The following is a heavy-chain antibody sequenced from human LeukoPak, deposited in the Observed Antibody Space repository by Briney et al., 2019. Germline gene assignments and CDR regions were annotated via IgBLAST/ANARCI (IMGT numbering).Heavy chain of an antibody. Sequence: SETLSLTCTVSGGSISSYYWSWIRQPPGKGLEWIGYIYYSGSTNYNPSLKSRVTISVDTSKNQFSLKLSSVTAADTAVYYCARSTIVVVTPDAFDIWGQGTMVTVSS. CDR2: IYYSGST. D-gene: IGHD3-22*01. CDR3: ARSTIVVVTPDAFDI. J-gene: IGHJ3*02. V-gene: IGHV4-59*08. CDR1: GGSISSYY.